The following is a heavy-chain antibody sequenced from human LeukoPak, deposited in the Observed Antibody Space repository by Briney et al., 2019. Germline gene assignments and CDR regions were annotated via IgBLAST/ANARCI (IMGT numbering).Heavy chain of an antibody. Sequence: GGSLRLSCAASGFTFSSYWMSWVRQAPGKGLEWVANIKQDGSEKYYVDSVKGRFTISRDNSKNTLYLQMNSLRAEDTAVYYCAKSYSSGWYYYFDYWGQGTLVTVSS. CDR2: IKQDGSEK. V-gene: IGHV3-7*03. CDR3: AKSYSSGWYYYFDY. D-gene: IGHD6-19*01. J-gene: IGHJ4*02. CDR1: GFTFSSYW.